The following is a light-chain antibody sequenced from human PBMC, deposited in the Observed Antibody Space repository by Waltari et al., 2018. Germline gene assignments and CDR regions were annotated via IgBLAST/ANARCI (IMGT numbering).Light chain of an antibody. CDR2: DVS. CDR1: SRDVGAYTY. J-gene: IGLJ1*01. CDR3: ASYTSRNTLV. V-gene: IGLV2-14*03. Sequence: QSALTQPASVSGSPGQSITISCTGTSRDVGAYTYLSWYQQHPGKVPKVMIFDVSNRPSGVSNRFSGSKSGNTASLTISGLQAEDEADYYCASYTSRNTLVFGSGTKVTIL.